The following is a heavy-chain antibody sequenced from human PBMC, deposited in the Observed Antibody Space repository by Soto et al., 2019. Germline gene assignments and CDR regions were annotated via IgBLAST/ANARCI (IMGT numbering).Heavy chain of an antibody. V-gene: IGHV4-59*12. CDR1: GWSISSYY. J-gene: IGHJ6*02. D-gene: IGHD3-3*01. Sequence: PSETLSLTCTVSGWSISSYYWSWIRQPPGKGLEWIGYIYYRANPNYNPSLKSRVTISQDTSKNQFSLKLSSVTAADTAVYYCARDKRITIFGVFIEGDPTDYYVIDFWGQGTSVTGSS. CDR3: ARDKRITIFGVFIEGDPTDYYVIDF. CDR2: IYYRANP.